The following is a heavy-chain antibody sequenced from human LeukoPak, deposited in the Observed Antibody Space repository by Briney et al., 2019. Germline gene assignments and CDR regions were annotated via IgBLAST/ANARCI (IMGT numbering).Heavy chain of an antibody. V-gene: IGHV4-39*01. CDR3: ARPARDYYGSGSYTPIWDY. CDR2: INHSGST. CDR1: GGSISSSNYY. D-gene: IGHD3-10*01. Sequence: SETLSLTCTVSGGSISSSNYYWGWIRQPPGKGLEWIGEINHSGSTYYNPSLKSRVTISVDTSKNQFSLKLSSVTAADTAVYYCARPARDYYGSGSYTPIWDYWGQGTLVTVSS. J-gene: IGHJ4*02.